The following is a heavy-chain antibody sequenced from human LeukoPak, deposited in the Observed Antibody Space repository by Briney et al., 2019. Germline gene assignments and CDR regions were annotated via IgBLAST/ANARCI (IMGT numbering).Heavy chain of an antibody. CDR2: ISSSSSYI. CDR3: ARDNEMATFDY. CDR1: GFTFSSYS. Sequence: GGSLRLSCAASGFTFSSYSMNWVRQAPGKGLEWFSSISSSSSYIYYADSVKGRFTISRDNAKNSLYLQMNSLRAEDTAVYYCARDNEMATFDYWGQGTLVTVSS. V-gene: IGHV3-21*01. J-gene: IGHJ4*02. D-gene: IGHD5-24*01.